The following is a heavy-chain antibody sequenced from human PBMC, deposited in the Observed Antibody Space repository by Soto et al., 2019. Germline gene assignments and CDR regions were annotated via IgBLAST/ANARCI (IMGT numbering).Heavy chain of an antibody. CDR1: GFTFSSYG. CDR2: ISYDGSNK. V-gene: IGHV3-30*18. CDR3: AKVSPLGGITMIVLDPEEGAFDI. J-gene: IGHJ3*02. Sequence: QVQLVESGGGVVQPGRSLRLSCAASGFTFSSYGMHWVRQAPGKGLEWVAVISYDGSNKYYADSVKGRFTISRDNSKNTLNMQMNSMRAEDTAVYYCAKVSPLGGITMIVLDPEEGAFDIWGQGTMVTVSS. D-gene: IGHD3-22*01.